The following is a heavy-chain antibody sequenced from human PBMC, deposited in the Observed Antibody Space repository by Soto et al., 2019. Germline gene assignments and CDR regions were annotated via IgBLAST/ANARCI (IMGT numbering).Heavy chain of an antibody. V-gene: IGHV3-15*07. Sequence: PGGSLRLSCAASGFTFNTAWLNWLRQAPGKGLEWVGRIKSKSDGGTIEYAAPVKGRFTISRDDSKTTLYLQMNSLRAEDTAVYYCARDSEYCRYTNCRGDAYDIWGHGT. CDR1: GFTFNTAW. D-gene: IGHD2-2*01. J-gene: IGHJ3*02. CDR3: ARDSEYCRYTNCRGDAYDI. CDR2: IKSKSDGGTI.